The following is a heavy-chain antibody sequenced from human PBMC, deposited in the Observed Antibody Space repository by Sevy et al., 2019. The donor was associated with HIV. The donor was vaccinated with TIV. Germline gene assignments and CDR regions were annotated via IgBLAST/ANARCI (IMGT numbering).Heavy chain of an antibody. CDR3: ARTYYYDSSGFLDV. CDR1: GYSISSGYY. D-gene: IGHD3-22*01. CDR2: IYHSGST. J-gene: IGHJ6*04. Sequence: SETLSLTCAVSGYSISSGYYWGWIRQPPGKGLGWIGSIYHSGSTYYNPSLKSRVTISVDTSKNQFSLKLSSVTAADTAVYYCARTYYYDSSGFLDVWGKGTTVTVSS. V-gene: IGHV4-38-2*01.